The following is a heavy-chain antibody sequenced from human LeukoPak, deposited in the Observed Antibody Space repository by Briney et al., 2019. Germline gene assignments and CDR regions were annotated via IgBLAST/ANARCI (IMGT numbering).Heavy chain of an antibody. CDR1: GFTFSNYG. J-gene: IGHJ6*03. CDR3: AREGHYDILTGYSPVEYYFYYMDV. CDR2: ISSDGVEK. Sequence: QPGGSLRLSCEASGFTFSNYGIHWVRQTPGKGLEWVAAISSDGVEKHYADSVKGRFTISRDNSKSTLYLQTNSLRAEDTALYYCAREGHYDILTGYSPVEYYFYYMDVWGKGTTVTVSS. V-gene: IGHV3-30*04. D-gene: IGHD3-9*01.